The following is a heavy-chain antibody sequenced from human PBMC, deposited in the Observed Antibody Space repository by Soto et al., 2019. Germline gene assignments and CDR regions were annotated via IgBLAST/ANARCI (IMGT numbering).Heavy chain of an antibody. D-gene: IGHD4-17*01. CDR3: AKRTVGWYFDL. J-gene: IGHJ2*01. Sequence: EVQLLESGGGLVQPGGSLRLSCAASGFTFSSYAMNWVRQAPGKGLEWVSVISGSGGSTYYADAVKGRFTISRDDSKNTLYLQMNSLRAEDTAVYYCAKRTVGWYFDLWGRGTLVTVSS. CDR1: GFTFSSYA. CDR2: ISGSGGST. V-gene: IGHV3-23*01.